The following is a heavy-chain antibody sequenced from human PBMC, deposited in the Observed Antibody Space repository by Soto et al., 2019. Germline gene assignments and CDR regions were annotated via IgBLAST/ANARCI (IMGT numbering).Heavy chain of an antibody. CDR3: ARDQGGVRGVSPFDP. D-gene: IGHD3-10*01. CDR1: GGSISSGGNY. J-gene: IGHJ5*02. CDR2: IYYSGST. V-gene: IGHV4-31*03. Sequence: QVQLQESGPGLVKPSQTLSLTCTVSGGSISSGGNYWSWIRQHPGKGLEWIGYIYYSGSTYYNPSLKSRLTMSVDTSKNHFSLKLSSVTAADTAVYYCARDQGGVRGVSPFDPWGQGTLVTVSS.